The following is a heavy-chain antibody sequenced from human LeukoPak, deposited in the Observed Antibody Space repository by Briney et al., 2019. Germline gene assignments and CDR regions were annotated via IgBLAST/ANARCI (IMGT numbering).Heavy chain of an antibody. CDR2: INPSGGST. V-gene: IGHV1-46*01. CDR3: ARDKYGYCSGGSCYQEYNWFDP. CDR1: GYTFTSYY. D-gene: IGHD2-15*01. Sequence: ASVKVSCKASGYTFTSYYMRWVRQAPGQGLEWMGIINPSGGSTSYAQKFQGRVTMTRDMSTSTVYMELSSLRSEDTAVYYCARDKYGYCSGGSCYQEYNWFDPWGQGTLVTVSS. J-gene: IGHJ5*02.